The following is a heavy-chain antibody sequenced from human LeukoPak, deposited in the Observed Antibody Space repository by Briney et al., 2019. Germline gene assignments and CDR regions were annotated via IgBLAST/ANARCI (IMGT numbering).Heavy chain of an antibody. Sequence: GGSLRLSCAASGFSLTTYAMGWVRQAPGKGLEWVSVISDRGDNTYYGDSVKGRFTISRDSSKNTLYLQMNSLGGEDTALYYCAKGRWGLTINNFDLWGQGTIVTVSS. CDR3: AKGRWGLTINNFDL. V-gene: IGHV3-23*01. D-gene: IGHD7-27*01. J-gene: IGHJ3*01. CDR2: ISDRGDNT. CDR1: GFSLTTYA.